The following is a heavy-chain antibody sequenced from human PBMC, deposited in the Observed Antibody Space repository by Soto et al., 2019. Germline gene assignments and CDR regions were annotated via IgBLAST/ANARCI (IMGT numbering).Heavy chain of an antibody. D-gene: IGHD3-10*01. CDR2: ISGYDGNT. CDR1: GYIFTSYG. J-gene: IGHJ5*01. V-gene: IGHV1-18*01. Sequence: ASVKVSCKASGYIFTSYGISWMRQAPGQGLEWVGWISGYDGNTKYARKYQDRISLTRDTLMTTVYIELRSLRFDDTAVYYCARDIAYGSGNLNWSDYWG. CDR3: ARDIAYGSGNLNWSDY.